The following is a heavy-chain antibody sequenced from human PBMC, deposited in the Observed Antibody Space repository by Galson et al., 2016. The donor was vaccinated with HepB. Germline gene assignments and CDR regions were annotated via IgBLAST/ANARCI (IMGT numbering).Heavy chain of an antibody. J-gene: IGHJ6*04. Sequence: SLRLSCAASGFTFEDYAMHWVRQVPGKGLEWVSGIRGDSSSQAYADTVKGRFTISRDNSKNTVYLQMNTLRAEDTGVYFCARGRKTGVPVYGTGYYGMDVWGKGTTVTASS. CDR1: GFTFEDYA. CDR2: IRGDSSSQ. D-gene: IGHD6-19*01. CDR3: ARGRKTGVPVYGTGYYGMDV. V-gene: IGHV3-9*01.